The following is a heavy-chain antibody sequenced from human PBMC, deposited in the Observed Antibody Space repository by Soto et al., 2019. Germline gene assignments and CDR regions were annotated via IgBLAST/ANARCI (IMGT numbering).Heavy chain of an antibody. CDR2: TNSDGSST. Sequence: HPGGSLRLYCAASGFTFSSYWMHWVRQAPGKGLVWVSRTNSDGSSTSYADSVQSRYTISSDNAKSTLYLQMNSLRAQDTAVQYCARDHDHTYYDFWSDTTDAFDIWGQGTMVTVSS. V-gene: IGHV3-74*01. D-gene: IGHD3-3*01. J-gene: IGHJ3*02. CDR1: GFTFSSYW. CDR3: ARDHDHTYYDFWSDTTDAFDI.